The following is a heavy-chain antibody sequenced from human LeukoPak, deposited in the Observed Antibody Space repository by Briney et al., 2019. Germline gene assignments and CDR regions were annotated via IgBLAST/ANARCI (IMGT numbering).Heavy chain of an antibody. J-gene: IGHJ4*02. V-gene: IGHV4-61*02. CDR2: IYTSGTT. CDR3: ARGAPSDY. CDR1: GGSISSGSISSYY. Sequence: NPSETLSLTCTVSGGSISSGSISSYYWSWVRQPAGKGLEWIGRIYTSGTTNYNPSLKSRVTMSVDTSKNQFSLKLNSVTAADTAVYYCARGAPSDYWGQGTLVTVSP.